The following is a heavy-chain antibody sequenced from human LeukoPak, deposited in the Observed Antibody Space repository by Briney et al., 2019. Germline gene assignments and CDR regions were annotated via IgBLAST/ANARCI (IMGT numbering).Heavy chain of an antibody. J-gene: IGHJ3*02. Sequence: PGGSLRPSCAASGFTFSSYAMSWVRQAPGKGLEWVSAISGSGGSTYYADSVKGRFTISRDNSKNTLYLQMNSLRAEDTAVYYCAMAYGDCVPNDAFDIWGQGTMVTVSS. V-gene: IGHV3-23*01. CDR1: GFTFSSYA. CDR3: AMAYGDCVPNDAFDI. CDR2: ISGSGGST. D-gene: IGHD4-17*01.